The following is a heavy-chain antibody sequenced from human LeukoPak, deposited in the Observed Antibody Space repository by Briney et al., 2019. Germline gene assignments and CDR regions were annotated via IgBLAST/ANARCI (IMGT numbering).Heavy chain of an antibody. CDR1: GFTFSNYG. Sequence: HPGGSLRLSCAASGFTFSNYGMHWVRQAPGKGLEWVAVISYDGNNKYYADSVKGRFTISRDNSKNTLYLQMNSLRAEDTAVYYCAKDKLAYCGGDCYSAPWGQGTLVTVSS. CDR2: ISYDGNNK. CDR3: AKDKLAYCGGDCYSAP. V-gene: IGHV3-30*18. D-gene: IGHD2-21*02. J-gene: IGHJ5*02.